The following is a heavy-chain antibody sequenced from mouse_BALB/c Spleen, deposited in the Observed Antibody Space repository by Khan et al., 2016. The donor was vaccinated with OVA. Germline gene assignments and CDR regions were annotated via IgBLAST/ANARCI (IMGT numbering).Heavy chain of an antibody. Sequence: QVQLKESGPGLVQPSQSLSITCTVSVFSLSSYGVHWVRQSPGKGLEWMGVIWSSGSTDNNATIISRLRSSEDISNSQVFFKMTSLQANDSSICYCARNRNGYFDYWGQGTTLTVSS. D-gene: IGHD1-1*02. CDR3: ARNRNGYFDY. CDR1: VFSLSSYG. CDR2: IWSSGST. V-gene: IGHV2-2*02. J-gene: IGHJ2*01.